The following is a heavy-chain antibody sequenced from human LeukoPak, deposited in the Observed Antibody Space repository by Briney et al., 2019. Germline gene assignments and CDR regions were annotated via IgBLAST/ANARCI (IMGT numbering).Heavy chain of an antibody. Sequence: PSETLSLTCTVSGGSIIHYFWSWIRQTPEKGLEWIGYIYYSGSTNYSPSFAGRVTISVDLSKNQFSLRLSSVTAADTAVYYCARAQRGGSRAFDIWGQGTLVTVSS. CDR3: ARAQRGGSRAFDI. CDR2: IYYSGST. CDR1: GGSIIHYF. D-gene: IGHD3-10*01. J-gene: IGHJ3*02. V-gene: IGHV4-59*01.